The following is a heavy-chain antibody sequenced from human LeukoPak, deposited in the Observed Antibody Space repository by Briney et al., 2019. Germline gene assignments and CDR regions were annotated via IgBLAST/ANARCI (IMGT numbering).Heavy chain of an antibody. J-gene: IGHJ4*02. Sequence: GGSLRLSCAASGFTLSNYWMHWVRQVPEKGLVWVSRIDGGGSNTNYADSVKGRFTISRDNAKNTLYSQMNSLRAEDTAVYSCARVGLQYSNCAFDYWGQGTLVTVSS. D-gene: IGHD4-11*01. CDR1: GFTLSNYW. CDR2: IDGGGSNT. CDR3: ARVGLQYSNCAFDY. V-gene: IGHV3-74*01.